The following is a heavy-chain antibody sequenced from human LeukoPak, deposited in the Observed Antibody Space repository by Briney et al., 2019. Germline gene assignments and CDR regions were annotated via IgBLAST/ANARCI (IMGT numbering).Heavy chain of an antibody. D-gene: IGHD3-22*01. CDR3: AKDLHYYDSSGYYPLVLWRYGMDV. J-gene: IGHJ6*02. V-gene: IGHV3-30*18. Sequence: PGGSLRLSCAASGFTFSSYGMHWVRQAPGKGLEWAAVISYDGSNKYYADSVKGRFTISRDNSKNTLYLQMNSLRAEDTAVYYCAKDLHYYDSSGYYPLVLWRYGMDVWGQGTTVTVSS. CDR1: GFTFSSYG. CDR2: ISYDGSNK.